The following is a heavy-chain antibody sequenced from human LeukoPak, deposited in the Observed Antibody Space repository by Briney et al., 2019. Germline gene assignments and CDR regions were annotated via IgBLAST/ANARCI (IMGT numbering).Heavy chain of an antibody. CDR3: ARDLISMGGLSFDY. V-gene: IGHV1-2*02. CDR2: INLNSGGT. Sequence: ASVKVSCKASGYTXTGYYMHWVRQAPGQGLEWMGWINLNSGGTNYAQKFQGRVTVTRDTSISTAYMELSSLRSDDTAVYYCARDLISMGGLSFDYWGQGTLVTVSS. J-gene: IGHJ4*02. D-gene: IGHD2-15*01. CDR1: GYTXTGYY.